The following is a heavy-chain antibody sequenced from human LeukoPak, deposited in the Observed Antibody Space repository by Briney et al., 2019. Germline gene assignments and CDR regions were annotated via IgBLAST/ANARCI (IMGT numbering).Heavy chain of an antibody. CDR2: IYSDGTT. CDR1: GCSVSNNY. V-gene: IGHV3-53*01. Sequence: GGSLRLSCAASGCSVSNNYMSWVRQAPGKGLEWVLVIYSDGTTYYADSVQGRFTISRDNSKNTLYLQMDSLTTEDTAVYYCARLFDGRGVIRHFDCWGQGTLVTVSS. CDR3: ARLFDGRGVIRHFDC. J-gene: IGHJ4*02. D-gene: IGHD3-10*02.